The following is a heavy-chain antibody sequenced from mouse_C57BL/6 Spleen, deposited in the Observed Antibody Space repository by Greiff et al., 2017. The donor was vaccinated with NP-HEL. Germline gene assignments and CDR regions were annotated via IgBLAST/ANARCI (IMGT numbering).Heavy chain of an antibody. V-gene: IGHV2-2*01. CDR2: IWSGGST. Sequence: VKLQQSGPGLVQPSQSLSITCTVSGFSLTSYGVHWVRQSPGKGLEWLGVIWSGGSTDYNAAFISRLSISKDNSKSQVFFKMNSLQADDTAIYYSARKGGRRGLEMDYFDYWGQGTTLTVSS. J-gene: IGHJ2*01. CDR1: GFSLTSYG. D-gene: IGHD2-13*01. CDR3: ARKGGRRGLEMDYFDY.